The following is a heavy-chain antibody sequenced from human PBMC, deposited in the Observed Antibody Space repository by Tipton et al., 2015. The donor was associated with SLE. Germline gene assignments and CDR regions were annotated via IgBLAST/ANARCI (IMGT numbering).Heavy chain of an antibody. CDR2: IYTSGST. CDR3: AREIRQSGWFVY. D-gene: IGHD6-19*01. Sequence: TLSLTCTVSGGSINSGSYYWSWIRQPAGKGLEWIGFIYTSGSTNYNPSLKSRVTISVDTSKNQFSLKLSSVTAADTAVYFCAREIRQSGWFVYWGQGTLVTVSS. V-gene: IGHV4-61*02. CDR1: GGSINSGSYY. J-gene: IGHJ4*02.